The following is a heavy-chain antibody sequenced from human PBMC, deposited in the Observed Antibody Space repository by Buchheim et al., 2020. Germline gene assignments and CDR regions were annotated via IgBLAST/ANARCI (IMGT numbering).Heavy chain of an antibody. V-gene: IGHV4-39*01. CDR1: GGFISSKTYY. D-gene: IGHD3-22*01. CDR2: VYYSGST. CDR3: AAYDNSGYYRLDY. Sequence: QLQLQESGPGLVEPSETLSLTCSVSGGFISSKTYYWGWIRQPPGRGLEWLGSVYYSGSTNYNPSLKRRVSMSVDTSQNQFSVKLGSVTAADTAVYYCAAYDNSGYYRLDYWGQGIL. J-gene: IGHJ4*02.